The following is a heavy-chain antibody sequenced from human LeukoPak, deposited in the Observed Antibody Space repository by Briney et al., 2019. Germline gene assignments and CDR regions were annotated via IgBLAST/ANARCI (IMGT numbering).Heavy chain of an antibody. J-gene: IGHJ4*02. V-gene: IGHV1-2*02. CDR2: INPNSGDT. CDR3: ARGRDRGASTPFDY. D-gene: IGHD1-26*01. CDR1: GYSFTGYY. Sequence: ASVKVSCKASGYSFTGYYMHWVRQAPGQGLEWMGWINPNSGDTKYAQKFQGRVTMTRDTSISTAYMELTRLRSDDTAVYYCARGRDRGASTPFDYWGQGTLVTVSS.